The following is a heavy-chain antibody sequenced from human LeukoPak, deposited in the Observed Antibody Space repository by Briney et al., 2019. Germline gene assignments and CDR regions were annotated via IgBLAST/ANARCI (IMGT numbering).Heavy chain of an antibody. CDR3: AIDGPITYFDY. V-gene: IGHV3-21*01. Sequence: GGSLRLSCAASGFTFSSFSMNWVRQAPGKGLEWVSSISSSSSYIYYADSVKGRFTISRDNAKNSLYLQMNSLRAEDTAVYYCAIDGPITYFDYWGQGTLVTVSS. D-gene: IGHD1-20*01. CDR2: ISSSSSYI. J-gene: IGHJ4*02. CDR1: GFTFSSFS.